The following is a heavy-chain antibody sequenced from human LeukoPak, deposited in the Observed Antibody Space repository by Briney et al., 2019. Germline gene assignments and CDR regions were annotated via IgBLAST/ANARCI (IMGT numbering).Heavy chain of an antibody. J-gene: IGHJ3*02. CDR2: ISGSGGST. CDR1: GFTFSSYA. CDR3: AKDLHPQTGTRRVGAFDI. D-gene: IGHD1-1*01. V-gene: IGHV3-23*01. Sequence: GGSLRLSCAASGFTFSSYAMSWVRQAPGKGLEWVSAISGSGGSTYYADSVKGRFTISRDNSKNTLYLQMNSLRVEDTAVYYCAKDLHPQTGTRRVGAFDIWGQGTMVTVSS.